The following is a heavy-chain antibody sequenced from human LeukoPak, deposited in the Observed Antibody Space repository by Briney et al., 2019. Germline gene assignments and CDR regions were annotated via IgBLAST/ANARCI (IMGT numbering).Heavy chain of an antibody. D-gene: IGHD2-2*01. J-gene: IGHJ5*02. CDR1: GGSISSSSYY. V-gene: IGHV4-39*01. Sequence: SETLSLTCTVSGGSISSSSYYWGWIRQPPGKGLEWIGSIYYSGSTYYNPSLKSRVTISVDTSKNQFSLKLSSVTAADTAVYYCARNPGGDIVVVPAAILFGWFDPWGQGTLVTVSS. CDR2: IYYSGST. CDR3: ARNPGGDIVVVPAAILFGWFDP.